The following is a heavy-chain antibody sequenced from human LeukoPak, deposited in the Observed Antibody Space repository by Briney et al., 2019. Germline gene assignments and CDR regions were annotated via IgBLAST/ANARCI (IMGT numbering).Heavy chain of an antibody. CDR2: ISSSSSYI. J-gene: IGHJ4*02. Sequence: GGSLRLSCAASGFTFSSYSMNWVRQAPGKGLEWVSSISSSSSYIYYADSVKGRFTISRDNAKNSLYLQMNSLRAEDTAVYYCASKIAPAGRLFDYWGQGTLVTVSS. V-gene: IGHV3-21*01. CDR1: GFTFSSYS. CDR3: ASKIAPAGRLFDY. D-gene: IGHD6-13*01.